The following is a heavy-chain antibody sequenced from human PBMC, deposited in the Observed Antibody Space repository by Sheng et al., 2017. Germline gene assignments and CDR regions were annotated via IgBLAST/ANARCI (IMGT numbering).Heavy chain of an antibody. CDR2: IWYDGSNK. CDR3: ARDYGSSGWYRRSGYGMDV. CDR1: GFTFSSYG. D-gene: IGHD6-19*01. Sequence: QVQLVESGGGVVQPGRSLRLSCAASGFTFSSYGMHWVRQAPGKGLEWVAVIWYDGSNKYYADSVKGRFTISRDNSKNTLYLQMNSLRAEDTAVYYCARDYGSSGWYRRSGYGMDVWGQGTTVTVSS. J-gene: IGHJ6*02. V-gene: IGHV3-33*01.